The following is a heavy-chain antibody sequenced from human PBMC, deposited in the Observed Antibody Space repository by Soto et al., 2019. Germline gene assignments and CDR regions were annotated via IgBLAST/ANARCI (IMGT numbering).Heavy chain of an antibody. CDR3: AMKKVGNFTGIDY. Sequence: QVQLQESGPGLVKPSQTLSLTCTVTGDSITSGGYYWSWIRKHPGKGLEWLGYIYGSGGSGSTLYNPSLESRITLSVATSKTQFSLKRSSVTVADTAVYFCAMKKVGNFTGIDYWGQGSLVTVSS. CDR2: IYGSGGSGST. D-gene: IGHD1-1*01. CDR1: GDSITSGGYY. V-gene: IGHV4-31*03. J-gene: IGHJ4*02.